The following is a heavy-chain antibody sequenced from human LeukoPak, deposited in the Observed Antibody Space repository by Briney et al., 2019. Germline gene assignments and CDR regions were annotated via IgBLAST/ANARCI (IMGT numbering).Heavy chain of an antibody. CDR3: ARVPRAYSGSYLPLDY. CDR1: GFTFSDYY. J-gene: IGHJ4*02. V-gene: IGHV3-11*04. CDR2: ISSSGSTI. D-gene: IGHD1-26*01. Sequence: GGSLRLSCAASGFTFSDYYMSWIRQAPGKGLEWVSYISSSGSTIYYADSVKGRFTISRDNSKNTLYLQMNSLRAEDTAVYYCARVPRAYSGSYLPLDYWGQGTLVTVSS.